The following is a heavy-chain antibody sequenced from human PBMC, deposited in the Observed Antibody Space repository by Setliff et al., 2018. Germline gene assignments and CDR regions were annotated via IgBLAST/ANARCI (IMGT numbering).Heavy chain of an antibody. J-gene: IGHJ4*02. V-gene: IGHV3-23*01. CDR3: AGQGPIFGSGLIPGFDQ. CDR1: GFIFSNYF. Sequence: LRLSCEGSGFIFSNYFMSWFRQAPGKGLEWLSYVTTTGGFTYYTDSVKGRFTTSRDNSKNTLSLQMSSLRTEDTAIYFCAGQGPIFGSGLIPGFDQWGQGTMVTVSS. CDR2: VTTTGGFT. D-gene: IGHD3-3*01.